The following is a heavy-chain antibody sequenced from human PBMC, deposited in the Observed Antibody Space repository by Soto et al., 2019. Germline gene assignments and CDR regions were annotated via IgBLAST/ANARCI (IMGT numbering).Heavy chain of an antibody. J-gene: IGHJ4*02. Sequence: QVQLQESGPGLVKPSETLSLTCAVSGGSISSYYWSWIRQPPGKGLEWIGYFYYSGSTNYNPSLKSRVTISVDTSKNQFSLKVSSVTAADTAVYYCARGALTTYFDYWGQGTLVTVSS. CDR3: ARGALTTYFDY. CDR2: FYYSGST. V-gene: IGHV4-59*01. CDR1: GGSISSYY.